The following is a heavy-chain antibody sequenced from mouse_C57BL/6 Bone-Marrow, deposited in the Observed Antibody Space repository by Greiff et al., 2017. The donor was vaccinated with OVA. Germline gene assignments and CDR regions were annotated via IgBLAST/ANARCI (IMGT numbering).Heavy chain of an antibody. CDR3: TRDDGSSYEGVY. Sequence: EVQLQQSGTVLVRPGASVKMSCKTSGYTFTSYWMHWVKQRPGQGLEWIGAIYPGNSDTSYNQKFKGKAKLTAVTSASTAYLELSSLTNEDSAVDYCTRDDGSSYEGVYWGQGTTLTVSS. J-gene: IGHJ2*01. V-gene: IGHV1-5*01. CDR2: IYPGNSDT. D-gene: IGHD1-1*01. CDR1: GYTFTSYW.